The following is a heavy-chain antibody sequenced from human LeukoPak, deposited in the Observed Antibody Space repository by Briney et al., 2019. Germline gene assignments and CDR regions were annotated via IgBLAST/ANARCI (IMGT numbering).Heavy chain of an antibody. D-gene: IGHD2-8*01. CDR1: GFTFNYYA. CDR3: ARDSRLKWTEY. CDR2: ISFDGKNK. V-gene: IGHV3-30*04. J-gene: IGHJ4*02. Sequence: GTSLRLSCVASGFTFNYYAIHWVRQAPGKGLEWVAVISFDGKNKFYADSVKGRFTISRDNSKNTLYLQMNSLKPEDTAVYFCARDSRLKWTEYWGQGTLVTVSS.